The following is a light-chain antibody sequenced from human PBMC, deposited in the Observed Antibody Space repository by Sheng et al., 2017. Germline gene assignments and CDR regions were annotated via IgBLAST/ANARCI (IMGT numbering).Light chain of an antibody. CDR2: DVS. Sequence: IQLTQSPSSLSASVGERVTITCRASQGISSYLAWYQQKPGKVPKLLIYDVSTLQSGVPSRFSGGGSGTEFSLTISSLQPEDFATYYCQQLNSYPVTFGGGTKVEIK. CDR1: QGISSY. J-gene: IGKJ4*01. V-gene: IGKV1-9*01. CDR3: QQLNSYPVT.